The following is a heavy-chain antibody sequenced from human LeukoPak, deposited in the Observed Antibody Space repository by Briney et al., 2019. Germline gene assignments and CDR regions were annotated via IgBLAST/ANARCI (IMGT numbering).Heavy chain of an antibody. J-gene: IGHJ3*02. CDR2: IYYSEST. D-gene: IGHD3-22*01. Sequence: PSETLSLTCTVSGGSISSGVYYWSWIRQHPGKGLEWIGYIYYSESTFYNPSLKSQVTISVDTFKNQFSLTLSSVTAADTAVYYCARVRRIVVERRAAGSAFDIWGQGTMVTVSS. V-gene: IGHV4-31*01. CDR1: GGSISSGVYY. CDR3: ARVRRIVVERRAAGSAFDI.